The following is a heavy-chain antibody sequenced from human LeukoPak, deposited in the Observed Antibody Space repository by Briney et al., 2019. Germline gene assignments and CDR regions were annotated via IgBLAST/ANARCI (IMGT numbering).Heavy chain of an antibody. CDR2: IYHIGTT. V-gene: IGHV4-38-2*01. CDR1: GYSISRGYY. D-gene: IGHD3-22*01. J-gene: IGHJ4*02. Sequence: SETLSLTCAVSGYSISRGYYWGWIRQSPGKGLEWIGSIYHIGTTYYNPSLQSRVTISLYSSRNQFSLKLKSLTAADTAVYYCARVQNEDYYDSSGYSPFDYWGQGTVVTVSS. CDR3: ARVQNEDYYDSSGYSPFDY.